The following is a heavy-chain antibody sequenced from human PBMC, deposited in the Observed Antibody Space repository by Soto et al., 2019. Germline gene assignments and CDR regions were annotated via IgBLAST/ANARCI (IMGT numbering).Heavy chain of an antibody. V-gene: IGHV1-69*13. CDR3: ARVFGVGATTGYYYGMDV. Sequence: SVKVSCKASGGTFSSYAISWVRQAPGQGLEWTGGIIPIFGTANYAQKFQGRVTITADESTSTAYMELSSLRSEDTAVYYCARVFGVGATTGYYYGMDVWGQGTTVTVSS. D-gene: IGHD1-26*01. CDR1: GGTFSSYA. J-gene: IGHJ6*02. CDR2: IIPIFGTA.